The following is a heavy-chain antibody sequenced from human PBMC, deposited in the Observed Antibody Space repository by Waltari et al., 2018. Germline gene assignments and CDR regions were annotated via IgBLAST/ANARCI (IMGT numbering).Heavy chain of an antibody. D-gene: IGHD6-13*01. J-gene: IGHJ5*02. Sequence: EVQLVQSGAEVKKPGATVKISCKVSGYTFTDYYMHWVQQAPGKGLEWMGLVDPEDGETIYAEKFQRIVTVTAETSTDTAYMELSSLRAEDTAVYYCATDLRMAAAGGGWCDPWGQGTLVTVSS. V-gene: IGHV1-69-2*01. CDR2: VDPEDGET. CDR1: GYTFTDYY. CDR3: ATDLRMAAAGGGWCDP.